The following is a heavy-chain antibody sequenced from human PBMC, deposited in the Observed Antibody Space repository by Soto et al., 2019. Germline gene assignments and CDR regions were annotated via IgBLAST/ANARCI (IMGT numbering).Heavy chain of an antibody. V-gene: IGHV3-20*04. CDR1: GFTFDDYG. J-gene: IGHJ3*02. Sequence: PGESLKISCAASGFTFDDYGMSWVRQVPGQGLEWVAGINWNGRTRDYADSVKGRFTISRDTAKNSLYLQMNSLRVEDTAVYYCAKHYYDSSGYRRIHDAFDIWGQGTMVTVSS. D-gene: IGHD3-22*01. CDR3: AKHYYDSSGYRRIHDAFDI. CDR2: INWNGRTR.